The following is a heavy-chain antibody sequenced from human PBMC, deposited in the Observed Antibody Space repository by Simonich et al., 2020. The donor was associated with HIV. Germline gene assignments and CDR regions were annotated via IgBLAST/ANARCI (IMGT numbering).Heavy chain of an antibody. CDR1: GGSFSGYS. V-gene: IGHV4-34*04. Sequence: QVQLQQWGAGLLKPSETLSLTCAVYGGSFSGYSWSWIRQPPGKGLEWIGEINHSGITNNKSSLNSRATISVDKSKNQFSLKLSSVTAADTAIYYCARRDRELILYFDYWGQGNLVTVSS. CDR3: ARRDRELILYFDY. CDR2: INHSGIT. D-gene: IGHD3-3*01. J-gene: IGHJ4*02.